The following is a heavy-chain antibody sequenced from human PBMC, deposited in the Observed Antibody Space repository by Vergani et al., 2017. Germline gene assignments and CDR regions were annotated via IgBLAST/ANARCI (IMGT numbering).Heavy chain of an antibody. D-gene: IGHD3-9*01. CDR3: ASAAYDILTGYYDPSYY. CDR2: INHSGST. J-gene: IGHJ4*02. Sequence: QVQLQQWGAGLLKPSETLSLTCAVYGGSFSGYYWSWIRQPPGKGLEWIGEINHSGSTNYNPSLKSRVTISVDTSKNQFSLKLSSVTAEDTAVYYCASAAYDILTGYYDPSYYWGQGTLVTVSS. V-gene: IGHV4-34*01. CDR1: GGSFSGYY.